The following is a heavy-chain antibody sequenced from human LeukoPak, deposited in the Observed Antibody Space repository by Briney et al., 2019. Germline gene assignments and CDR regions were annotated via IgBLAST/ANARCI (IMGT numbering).Heavy chain of an antibody. CDR1: GYSFTRNG. J-gene: IGHJ5*01. CDR2: SSTNSGNT. V-gene: IGHV1-18*04. D-gene: IGHD2-8*01. CDR3: ARDVMYAFDS. Sequence: VASVKVSCKAFGYSFTRNGISWGRQGPGPGLEWMGWSSTNSGNTNYAQNLQGRVTMTTDTSASTAYMELRSLSSDDTAVYYCARDVMYAFDSWGQGTLVTVSS.